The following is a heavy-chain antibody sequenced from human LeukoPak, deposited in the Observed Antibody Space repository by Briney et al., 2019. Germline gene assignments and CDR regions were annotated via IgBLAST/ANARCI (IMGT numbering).Heavy chain of an antibody. CDR3: AREEFLHEIDSSGYFVY. Sequence: SETLSLTCTVSGGSITGYYWNWIRQPAGQGQEWLGRVYSSGVGNYNPSLTSRVTMSVDTSKNQFSLKLTSLTAADTAVYYCAREEFLHEIDSSGYFVYWGQGTLVTVSS. V-gene: IGHV4-4*07. D-gene: IGHD3-22*01. CDR1: GGSITGYY. CDR2: VYSSGVG. J-gene: IGHJ4*02.